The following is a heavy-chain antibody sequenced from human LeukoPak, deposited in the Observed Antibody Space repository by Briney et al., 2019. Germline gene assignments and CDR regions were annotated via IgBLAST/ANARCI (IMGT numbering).Heavy chain of an antibody. CDR3: ARALTTTMAPG. D-gene: IGHD5-18*01. V-gene: IGHV3-48*03. Sequence: GGSLRLSCAASGFTFSSYEMNWVRQAPGKGLEWVSYISSSGSTIYYADSVRGRFTISRDNAKNSLYLQMNSLRADDTAVYYCARALTTTMAPGGGQGTLVTVSS. J-gene: IGHJ4*02. CDR1: GFTFSSYE. CDR2: ISSSGSTI.